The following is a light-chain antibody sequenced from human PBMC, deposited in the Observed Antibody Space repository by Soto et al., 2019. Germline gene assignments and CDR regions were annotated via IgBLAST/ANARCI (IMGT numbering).Light chain of an antibody. CDR2: GAS. J-gene: IGKJ1*01. CDR1: RMVSRN. CDR3: QQYNNWPPWT. V-gene: IGKV3-15*01. Sequence: EIVMTQSPATLSVSPGEKATPSCRASRMVSRNFAWNQQKPGQAPRLLIYGASTRATGIPARFSGSGSGTEFTLTISSLQSEDFAVYYCQQYNNWPPWTFGQGTKVEIK.